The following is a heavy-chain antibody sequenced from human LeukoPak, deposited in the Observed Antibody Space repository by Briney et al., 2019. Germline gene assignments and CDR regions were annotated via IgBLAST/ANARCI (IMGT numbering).Heavy chain of an antibody. D-gene: IGHD1-1*01. V-gene: IGHV1-24*01. Sequence: ASVKVSCRVSGYSLSDLSIHWVRHVPGKGLEWMGGFEPEEGDHGETIYAQNFEGRLTLTEDTLTDTAYMELLSLTSEDTAVYYRATDRLEIYALNIWGQGTMVTVSS. CDR3: ATDRLEIYALNI. CDR2: FEPEEGDHGET. CDR1: GYSLSDLS. J-gene: IGHJ3*02.